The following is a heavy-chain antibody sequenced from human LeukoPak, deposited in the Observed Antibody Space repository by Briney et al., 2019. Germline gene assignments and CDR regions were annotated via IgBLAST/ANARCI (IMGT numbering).Heavy chain of an antibody. J-gene: IGHJ4*02. V-gene: IGHV3-23*01. CDR2: ISGSGGST. D-gene: IGHD5-12*01. CDR1: GFTLSSYA. CDR3: AKSKLGYSGYDYRGEYFDY. Sequence: GGSLRLSCAASGFTLSSYAMSWVRQAPGKGLEWVSSISGSGGSTYYADSVKGRFTNSRDNSKNPLNLQMNSLRAEDTAVYYCAKSKLGYSGYDYRGEYFDYWGQGTLVTVSS.